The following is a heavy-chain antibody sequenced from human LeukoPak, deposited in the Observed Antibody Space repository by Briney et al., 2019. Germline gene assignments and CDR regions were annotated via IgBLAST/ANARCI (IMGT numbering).Heavy chain of an antibody. CDR2: INPNSGGT. J-gene: IGHJ3*02. Sequence: GASVKVSCKASGYTFTSYGISWVRQAPGQGVEWMGWINPNSGGTNNAQKFQGRVTMTGDTSIRTAYMELRRLRSDDTAVYYCARSYGSGRREVFDIWGQGTRVTVSS. CDR1: GYTFTSYG. V-gene: IGHV1-2*02. CDR3: ARSYGSGRREVFDI. D-gene: IGHD3-10*01.